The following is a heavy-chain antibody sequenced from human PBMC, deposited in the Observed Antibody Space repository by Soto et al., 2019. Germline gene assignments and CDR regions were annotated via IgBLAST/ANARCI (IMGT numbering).Heavy chain of an antibody. J-gene: IGHJ4*02. CDR1: EDTFTDHT. CDR3: ASGDCSGGRCYSDFDF. CDR2: SVPTLGMA. D-gene: IGHD2-15*01. Sequence: QVHLVQSGAEVKKPGSSVKVSCKASEDTFTDHTVTWVRQAPGQGLEWMGRSVPTLGMANYTQTFQGRVTITADTSMTTAYLELTGPTSDDSAVYYCASGDCSGGRCYSDFDFWGQGTLVTVSS. V-gene: IGHV1-69*02.